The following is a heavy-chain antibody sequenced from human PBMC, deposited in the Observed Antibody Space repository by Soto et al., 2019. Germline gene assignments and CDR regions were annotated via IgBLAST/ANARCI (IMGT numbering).Heavy chain of an antibody. V-gene: IGHV2-26*01. CDR3: SRVRKWTGAQSYDY. J-gene: IGHJ4*02. CDR2: MFSNDEK. Sequence: QVTLKEAGPVLVKPTETLTLTCAVSGFSFSDGKMGVSWIRQPPGKALEGLAHMFSNDEKSYSTSLQARLTISKDTSKGQVVLTMTNMDPVDTATDVCSRVRKWTGAQSYDYWGRGTLVTVSS. CDR1: GFSFSDGKMG. D-gene: IGHD7-27*01.